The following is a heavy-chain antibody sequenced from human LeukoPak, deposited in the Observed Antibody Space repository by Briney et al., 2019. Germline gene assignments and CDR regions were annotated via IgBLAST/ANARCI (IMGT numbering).Heavy chain of an antibody. CDR1: GFTFGDYA. CDR3: TRDPYCSSSSCYWAIDY. D-gene: IGHD2-2*01. Sequence: GGSLRLSCTTSGFTFGDYAMSWVRQAPGKGLEWVGFIRSKAYGGTTEYAASVKGRFSISRDDSNSIAYLQMNSLKTEDTAVYYCTRDPYCSSSSCYWAIDYWGQGTLVTVPS. J-gene: IGHJ4*02. V-gene: IGHV3-49*04. CDR2: IRSKAYGGTT.